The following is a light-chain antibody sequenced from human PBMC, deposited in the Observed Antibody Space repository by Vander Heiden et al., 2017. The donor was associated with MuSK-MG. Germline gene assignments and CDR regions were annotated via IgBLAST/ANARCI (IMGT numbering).Light chain of an antibody. CDR1: SSNIGPNY. Sequence: SASGTPGQRVTISCSRSSSNIGPNYVYCYQHLPPTAPTLPIYPNHPQPAAVPDRFSGSKSGTSASLAISGLRSEDEADYYCAAWDDSLMGPVFGGGTKLTVL. CDR2: PNH. V-gene: IGLV1-47*01. J-gene: IGLJ3*02. CDR3: AAWDDSLMGPV.